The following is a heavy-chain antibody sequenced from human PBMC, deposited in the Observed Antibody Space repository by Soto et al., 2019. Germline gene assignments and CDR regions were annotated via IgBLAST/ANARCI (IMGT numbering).Heavy chain of an antibody. Sequence: GGSLRLSCAASGCTFSSYGMHWVRQAPGKGLEWVAVIWYDGSNKYYADSVKGRFTISRDNSENTLYLQMNSLRAEDTAVYYCARGAGYSYGYFDFWGQGTLVTVSS. V-gene: IGHV3-33*01. CDR2: IWYDGSNK. J-gene: IGHJ4*02. CDR1: GCTFSSYG. CDR3: ARGAGYSYGYFDF. D-gene: IGHD5-18*01.